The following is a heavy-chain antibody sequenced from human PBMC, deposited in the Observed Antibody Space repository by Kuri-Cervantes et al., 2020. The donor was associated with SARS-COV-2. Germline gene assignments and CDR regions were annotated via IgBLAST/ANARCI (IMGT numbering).Heavy chain of an antibody. V-gene: IGHV3-21*01. J-gene: IGHJ4*02. D-gene: IGHD4-11*01. Sequence: GGSLRLSCAASGFTFSSYEMNWVRQAPGKGLEWVSSISSSSSYIYYADSVKGRFTISRDNAKNSLYLQMNSLRAEDTAVYYCARVTTVTEGYWGQGTLVTDSS. CDR3: ARVTTVTEGY. CDR2: ISSSSSYI. CDR1: GFTFSSYE.